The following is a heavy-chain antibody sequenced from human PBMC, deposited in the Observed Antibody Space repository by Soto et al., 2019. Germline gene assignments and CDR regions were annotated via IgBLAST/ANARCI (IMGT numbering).Heavy chain of an antibody. CDR2: IIPIFGTA. Sequence: SCKASGGTFSSNAISWVRQAPGQGLEWMGGIIPIFGTANYAQKFQGRVTITADESTSTAYMELSSLRSEDTAVYYCARDLITGTTSPYWGQGTLVTVSS. CDR1: GGTFSSNA. D-gene: IGHD1-7*01. J-gene: IGHJ4*02. V-gene: IGHV1-69*01. CDR3: ARDLITGTTSPY.